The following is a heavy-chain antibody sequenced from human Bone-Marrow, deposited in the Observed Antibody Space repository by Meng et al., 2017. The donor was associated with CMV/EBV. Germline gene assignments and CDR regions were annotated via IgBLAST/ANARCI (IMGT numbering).Heavy chain of an antibody. CDR2: INHSGST. CDR3: ARGRRVTRYRGNYFDY. D-gene: IGHD4-11*01. Sequence: GPLRLSCAVYGGSFSGYYWSWIRQPPGKGLEWIGEINHSGSTNYNPSLKSRVTISVDTSKNQFSLKLSSVTAADTAVYYCARGRRVTRYRGNYFDYWGQGTLVTVSS. V-gene: IGHV4-34*01. CDR1: GGSFSGYY. J-gene: IGHJ4*02.